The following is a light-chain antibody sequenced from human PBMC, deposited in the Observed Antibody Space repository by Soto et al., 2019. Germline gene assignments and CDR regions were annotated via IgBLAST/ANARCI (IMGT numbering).Light chain of an antibody. J-gene: IGKJ4*02. CDR2: GAS. CDR3: QQYGSSGT. V-gene: IGKV3-20*01. Sequence: EIVMTQSPATLSVSPGERATLSCRSSQSVSNNYLAWYQQQPGQAPRLLIYGASNRATGIPDRFSGSGSGKDFPITISRLEHEDFAVYYCQQYGSSGTFGEGTKVDIK. CDR1: QSVSNNY.